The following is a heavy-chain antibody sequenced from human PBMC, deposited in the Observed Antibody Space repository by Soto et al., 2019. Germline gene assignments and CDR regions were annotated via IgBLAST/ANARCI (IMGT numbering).Heavy chain of an antibody. CDR2: IKEDGSEE. Sequence: EVQLVQSGGDLVQPGGSLRLSCVASGFTLSTYWMTWVRQAPGKGLEWVAGIKEDGSEEVYVDSVKGRFSISRDNAKTSLYLQLNSLRAEDTAVYYSATAISSPFSNFDYWGQGSLVTVSS. CDR1: GFTLSTYW. D-gene: IGHD2-2*01. CDR3: ATAISSPFSNFDY. J-gene: IGHJ4*02. V-gene: IGHV3-7*01.